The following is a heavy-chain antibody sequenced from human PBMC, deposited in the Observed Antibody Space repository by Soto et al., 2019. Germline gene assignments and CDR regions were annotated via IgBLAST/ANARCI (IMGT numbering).Heavy chain of an antibody. J-gene: IGHJ4*02. V-gene: IGHV3-23*01. CDR2: ISGSGGSN. CDR3: AKSAGRWLFLTADCDY. CDR1: GFTFSSYA. Sequence: EVQLLESGGGLVQPGGSLRLSCAASGFTFSSYAMSWVRQAPGKGLEWVSAISGSGGSNYYADSVKGRFTISRDNSKNPLYMQMNSLRAADTAVYYCAKSAGRWLFLTADCDYWGQVTLFTV. D-gene: IGHD3-22*01.